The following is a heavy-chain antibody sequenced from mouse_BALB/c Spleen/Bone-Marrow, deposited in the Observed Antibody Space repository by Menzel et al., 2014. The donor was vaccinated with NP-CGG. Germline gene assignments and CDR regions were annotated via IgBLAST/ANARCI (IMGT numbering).Heavy chain of an antibody. D-gene: IGHD2-4*01. CDR2: ISYSGSS. CDR3: ARYDYDVGYFDY. V-gene: IGHV3-2*02. Sequence: EVQVVESGPGLVKPSQSLSLTCTVTGYSITSDYACNWIRQFPGNKLEWMGYISYSGSSSYNPSLESRISITRDTSKTQFFLRLHSVTTEDTATYYCARYDYDVGYFDYWGQGTTLTVSS. J-gene: IGHJ2*01. CDR1: GYSITSDYA.